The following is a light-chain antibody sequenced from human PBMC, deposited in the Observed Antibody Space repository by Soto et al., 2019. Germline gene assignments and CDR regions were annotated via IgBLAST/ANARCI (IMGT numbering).Light chain of an antibody. Sequence: DIQMTQSPCSLSASVGDRVTITCQASQDISNYLNWYQQKPGKAPKLLIYDASNLETGVPSRFSGSGSGTDFTFTISSLQPEDIATYYCQQYDNLPFTFGGGTKVEIK. CDR1: QDISNY. CDR2: DAS. V-gene: IGKV1-33*01. CDR3: QQYDNLPFT. J-gene: IGKJ4*01.